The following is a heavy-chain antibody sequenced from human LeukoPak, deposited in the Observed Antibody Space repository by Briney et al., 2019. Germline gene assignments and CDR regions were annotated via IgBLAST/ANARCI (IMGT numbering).Heavy chain of an antibody. CDR1: GFTFSSYA. D-gene: IGHD4-23*01. CDR2: ISYDGSNK. V-gene: IGHV3-30-3*01. Sequence: PGRSLRLSCAASGFTFSSYAMHWVRQAPGKGLEWVAVISYDGSNKYYADSVKGRFTISRDNSKNTLYLQMNSLKAEDTAVYYCARGDRHFVVYGGNFELWYFALWGGATLVSV. J-gene: IGHJ2*01. CDR3: ARGDRHFVVYGGNFELWYFAL.